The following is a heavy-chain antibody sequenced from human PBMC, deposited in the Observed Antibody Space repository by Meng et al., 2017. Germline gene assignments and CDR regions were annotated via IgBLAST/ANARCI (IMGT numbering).Heavy chain of an antibody. CDR3: AKATRVYDFWSGYYPEDYYYGMDV. J-gene: IGHJ6*02. CDR1: GFTFSSYA. CDR2: ISGSGGST. V-gene: IGHV3-23*01. Sequence: LSLTCAASGFTFSSYAMSWVRQAPGKGLEWVSAISGSGGSTYYADSVKGRFTISRDNSKNTLYLQMNSLRAEDTAVYYCAKATRVYDFWSGYYPEDYYYGMDVWGQGTTVTVSS. D-gene: IGHD3-3*01.